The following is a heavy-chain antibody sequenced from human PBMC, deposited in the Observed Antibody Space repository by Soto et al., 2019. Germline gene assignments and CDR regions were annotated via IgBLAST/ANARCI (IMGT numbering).Heavy chain of an antibody. CDR3: ARGPYCSGGSCYSAPPYYYYYYGMDV. D-gene: IGHD2-15*01. CDR2: ISGSGGSA. Sequence: GGSLRLSCAASGFTFCSYAVSWVRQAPGKGLEWVSAISGSGGSAYYADSVKGRFTISRDNSKNTLHLQMNSLRAEDTAVYYCARGPYCSGGSCYSAPPYYYYYYGMDVWGQGTTVTVSS. J-gene: IGHJ6*02. V-gene: IGHV3-23*01. CDR1: GFTFCSYA.